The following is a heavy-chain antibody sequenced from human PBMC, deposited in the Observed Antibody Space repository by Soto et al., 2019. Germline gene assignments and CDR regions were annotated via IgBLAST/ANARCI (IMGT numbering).Heavy chain of an antibody. Sequence: QLQLQESGPGLVKPSETLSLTCTVSGGSISSSSYYWGWIRQPPGKGLEWIGSIYYSGSTYYNPSLKRRVTISVDPSKNQFSLKLSSVTAADTAVYYCARGSGVVAAAVSFDYWGQGTLVTVSS. V-gene: IGHV4-39*01. CDR1: GGSISSSSYY. CDR2: IYYSGST. CDR3: ARGSGVVAAAVSFDY. J-gene: IGHJ4*02. D-gene: IGHD6-13*01.